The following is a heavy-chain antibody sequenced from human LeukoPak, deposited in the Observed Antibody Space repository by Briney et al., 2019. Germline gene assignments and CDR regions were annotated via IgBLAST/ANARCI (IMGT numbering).Heavy chain of an antibody. CDR3: ASSPTYYDFWSGNP. CDR2: ISSSSSTI. V-gene: IGHV3-48*01. D-gene: IGHD3-3*01. CDR1: GFTFSSYS. J-gene: IGHJ5*02. Sequence: GGSLRLSCAASGFTFSSYSMNWVRQAPGKGLEWVSYISSSSSTIYYADSVKGRFTISRDNAKNSLYLQMNSLRAEDTAVYYCASSPTYYDFWSGNPWGQGTLVTVSS.